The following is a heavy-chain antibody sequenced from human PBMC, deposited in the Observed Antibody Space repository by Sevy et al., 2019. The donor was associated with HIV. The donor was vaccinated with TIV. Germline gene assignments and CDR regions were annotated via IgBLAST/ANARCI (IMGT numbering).Heavy chain of an antibody. D-gene: IGHD4-17*01. Sequence: GGSLRLSCEASGFIFSSYSMNWIRQIPGKGLEWISYISPSGSTIYYADSVKGRFTISRDSAKKSVYLQMSNLRTEDTALYYCAKGTVPHWGQGTLVTVSS. CDR3: AKGTVPH. CDR1: GFIFSSYS. J-gene: IGHJ4*02. V-gene: IGHV3-48*01. CDR2: ISPSGSTI.